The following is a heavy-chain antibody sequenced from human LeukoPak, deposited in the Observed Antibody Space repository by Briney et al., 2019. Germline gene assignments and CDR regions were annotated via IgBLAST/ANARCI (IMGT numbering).Heavy chain of an antibody. Sequence: ASVKVSCKASGYTFTGYYMHWVRQAPGQGLEWMGRINPNSGGTNYAQKFQGRVTMTRDTSISTAYMELSRLRSDDTAVYYCARDYCTNGVCYDWFDPWGQGTLVTVSS. J-gene: IGHJ5*02. CDR3: ARDYCTNGVCYDWFDP. V-gene: IGHV1-2*06. D-gene: IGHD2-8*01. CDR1: GYTFTGYY. CDR2: INPNSGGT.